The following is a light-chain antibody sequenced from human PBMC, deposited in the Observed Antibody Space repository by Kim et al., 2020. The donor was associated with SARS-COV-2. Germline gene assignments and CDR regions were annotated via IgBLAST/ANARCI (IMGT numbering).Light chain of an antibody. CDR2: DAS. CDR3: QQYNNWPPYT. Sequence: GSPGERATLSCRASQSVSSSLAWYQQKPGQAPRLLIYDASTRAMGIPARFSGRGSGTEFTLTISSLQSEDFAVYYCQQYNNWPPYTFGQGTKLEI. J-gene: IGKJ2*01. V-gene: IGKV3-15*01. CDR1: QSVSSS.